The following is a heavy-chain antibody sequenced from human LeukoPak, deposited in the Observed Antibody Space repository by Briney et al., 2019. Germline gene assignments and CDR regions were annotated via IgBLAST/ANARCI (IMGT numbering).Heavy chain of an antibody. J-gene: IGHJ4*02. Sequence: PGGALRLSCAASGFTFSSYVMHWVRQAPGKGLECVAVISYDGSNQYYKESVKGRFTISRDNSKNTLYLQMNSLRGEDTAVYYCARDADRITIFGHFHYWGQGTLVTVSS. D-gene: IGHD3-3*01. CDR2: ISYDGSNQ. V-gene: IGHV3-30-3*01. CDR1: GFTFSSYV. CDR3: ARDADRITIFGHFHY.